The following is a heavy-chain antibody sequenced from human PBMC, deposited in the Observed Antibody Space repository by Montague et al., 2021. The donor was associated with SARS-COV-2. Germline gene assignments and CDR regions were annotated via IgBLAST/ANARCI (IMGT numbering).Heavy chain of an antibody. J-gene: IGHJ6*02. CDR2: IYYSGST. CDR1: GGSISSGGYY. CDR3: ARDFGPYSSCWGYYYDMDF. Sequence: TLSLTCTVSGGSISSGGYYWSWIRQHPGKGLEWIGYIYYSGSTYYNPSLKSRVTISVDTSKNQFSLKLSSVTAADTAVYYCARDFGPYSSCWGYYYDMDFWGQGTPVTVSS. D-gene: IGHD6-19*01. V-gene: IGHV4-31*03.